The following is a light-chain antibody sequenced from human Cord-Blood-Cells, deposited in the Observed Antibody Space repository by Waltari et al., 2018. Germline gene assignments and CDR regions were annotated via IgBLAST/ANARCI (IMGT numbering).Light chain of an antibody. Sequence: DIQLTHPPSSLSASVGARVTITCQASQDISNYLNWYQQKPGKAPKLLIYDASNLETGVPSRFSGSGSGTDFTFTISSLQPEDIATYYCQQYDNLPITFGQGTRLEIK. CDR2: DAS. CDR3: QQYDNLPIT. J-gene: IGKJ5*01. V-gene: IGKV1-33*01. CDR1: QDISNY.